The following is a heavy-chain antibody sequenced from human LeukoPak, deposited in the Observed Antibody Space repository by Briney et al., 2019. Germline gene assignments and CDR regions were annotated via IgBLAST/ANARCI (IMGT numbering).Heavy chain of an antibody. Sequence: ASVKVSCKASGYTFTSYAMNWVRQAPGQGLEWMGGIIPIFGTANYAQRFQGRVTITADESTSTAYMELSSLRSEDTAVYYCARDNFDSSGYYLDYWGQGTLVTVSS. J-gene: IGHJ4*02. V-gene: IGHV1-69*13. D-gene: IGHD3-22*01. CDR1: GYTFTSYA. CDR2: IIPIFGTA. CDR3: ARDNFDSSGYYLDY.